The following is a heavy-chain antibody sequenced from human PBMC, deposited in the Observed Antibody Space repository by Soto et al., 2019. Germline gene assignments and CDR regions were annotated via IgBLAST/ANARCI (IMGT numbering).Heavy chain of an antibody. Sequence: AKVACKASGYTVNGYIISWALQATGQGLEWMGWISAYNGNTNYAQKLQGRVTMTTDTSTSTAYTKLRSLTSDDTAVHYCPTYDYYDSCGTGSCDCWGQGTMVTVSS. CDR2: ISAYNGNT. J-gene: IGHJ4*02. D-gene: IGHD3-22*01. V-gene: IGHV1-18*01. CDR3: PTYDYYDSCGTGSCDC. CDR1: GYTVNGYI.